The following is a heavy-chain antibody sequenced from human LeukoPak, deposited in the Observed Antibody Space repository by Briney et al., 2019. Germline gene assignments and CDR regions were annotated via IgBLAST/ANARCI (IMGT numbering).Heavy chain of an antibody. Sequence: PSETLSLTCTVSGGSISTYYWSWIRQPPGKGLEWISYIGIDSGNTKYADSVRGRFTISADKAKNSLYLQMNSLRVEDTAVYYCARDHNYAFDNWGQGTLVSVAS. J-gene: IGHJ4*02. CDR2: IGIDSGNT. D-gene: IGHD1-1*01. CDR1: GGSISTYY. CDR3: ARDHNYAFDN. V-gene: IGHV3-11*06.